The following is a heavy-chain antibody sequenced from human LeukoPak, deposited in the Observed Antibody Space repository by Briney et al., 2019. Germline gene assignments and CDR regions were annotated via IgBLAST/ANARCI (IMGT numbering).Heavy chain of an antibody. CDR1: GGSISSGGYY. D-gene: IGHD3-3*01. CDR3: ARSTIFGVVIDY. J-gene: IGHJ4*02. CDR2: IYYSGST. Sequence: SQTLSLTCTVSGGSISSGGYYWSWIRQHPGKGLEWIGYIYYSGSTYYNPSLKSRVTISVDTTNNQFSLKLSSVTAADTAVYYCARSTIFGVVIDYWGQGTLVTVSS. V-gene: IGHV4-31*03.